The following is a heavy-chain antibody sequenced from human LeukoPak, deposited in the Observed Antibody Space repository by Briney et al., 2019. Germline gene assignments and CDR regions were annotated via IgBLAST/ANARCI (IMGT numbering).Heavy chain of an antibody. CDR2: IYYSGST. V-gene: IGHV4-59*01. CDR3: AGVPRGYWGG. D-gene: IGHD7-27*01. CDR1: GGSISSYY. J-gene: IGHJ4*02. Sequence: SETLSLTCTVSGGSISSYYWSWIRQPPGKGLEWIGYIYYSGSTNYNPSLKSRVTISVDTSKNQFSLKLSSVTDADTAVYYCAGVPRGYWGGGGQGTLVTVSS.